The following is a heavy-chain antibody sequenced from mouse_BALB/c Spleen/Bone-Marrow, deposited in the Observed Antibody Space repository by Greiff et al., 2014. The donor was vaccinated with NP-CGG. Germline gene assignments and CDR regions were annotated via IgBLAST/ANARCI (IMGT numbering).Heavy chain of an antibody. J-gene: IGHJ2*01. D-gene: IGHD4-1*01. CDR3: TRGGNWEDFDY. V-gene: IGHV5-17*02. Sequence: ESGGGLVQPGGSRKLSCAASGFTFSSFGMHWVRQAPEKGLEWVAYISSGSSTIFYADTVKGRFTISRDNPKNTLFLQMTSLRSEDTAIYYCTRGGNWEDFDYWGQGTTLTVSS. CDR2: ISSGSSTI. CDR1: GFTFSSFG.